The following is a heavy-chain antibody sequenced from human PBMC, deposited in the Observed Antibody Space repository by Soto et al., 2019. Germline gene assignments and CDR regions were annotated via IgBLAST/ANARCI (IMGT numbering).Heavy chain of an antibody. J-gene: IGHJ4*02. CDR2: TYYRSKWYN. CDR3: ARSPGIGNDGSGTRGRNIDY. V-gene: IGHV6-1*01. Sequence: SQTLSLTCAISGDSVSSNSAAWNWIRQSPSRGLEWLGRTYYRSKWYNDYAVSVKGRITINPDTSKNQFSLRLNSVTAADTAVYYCARSPGIGNDGSGTRGRNIDYWGQGTLVTVSS. CDR1: GDSVSSNSAA. D-gene: IGHD3-22*01.